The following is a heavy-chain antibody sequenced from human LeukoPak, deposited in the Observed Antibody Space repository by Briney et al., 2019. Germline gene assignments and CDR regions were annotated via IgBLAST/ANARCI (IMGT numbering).Heavy chain of an antibody. CDR3: ARDNGDYGPAFDY. D-gene: IGHD4-17*01. CDR1: EFPVVSTY. J-gene: IGHJ4*02. V-gene: IGHV3-66*01. Sequence: GGPLKLSWPPSEFPVVSTYISGAGQAPGKGLKWVSVIYSGGSTYYADSVKGRFTISRDNSKNTLYLQMNSLRAEDTAVYYCARDNGDYGPAFDYWGQGTLVTVSS. CDR2: IYSGGST.